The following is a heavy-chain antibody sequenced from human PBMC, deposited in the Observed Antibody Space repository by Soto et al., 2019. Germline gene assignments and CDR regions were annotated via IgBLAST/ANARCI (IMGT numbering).Heavy chain of an antibody. CDR2: ISGGGDAT. CDR1: GFTFISYA. Sequence: EVQLLESGGGLVQPGGSLRLSCAASGFTFISYAMNWVRQAPGKGLQWVSAISGGGDATFYADSVKGRFTISRDNSRNTVTLQLNSLGADDTDVYYCARKVLGSTTRPDYWYFDLWGRGTLVTVSS. D-gene: IGHD1-1*01. V-gene: IGHV3-23*01. J-gene: IGHJ2*01. CDR3: ARKVLGSTTRPDYWYFDL.